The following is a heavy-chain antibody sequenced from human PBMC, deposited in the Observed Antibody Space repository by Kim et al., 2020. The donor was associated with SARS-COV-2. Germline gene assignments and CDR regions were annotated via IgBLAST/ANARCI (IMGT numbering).Heavy chain of an antibody. CDR3: ARDQGIAVAGIDY. J-gene: IGHJ4*02. CDR2: ISYDGSNK. CDR1: GFTFSSYA. Sequence: GGSLRLSCAASGFTFSSYAMHWVRQAPGKGLEWVAVISYDGSNKYYADSVKGRFTISRDNSKNTLYLQMNSLRAEDTAVYYCARDQGIAVAGIDYWGQGTLVTVSS. V-gene: IGHV3-30*04. D-gene: IGHD6-19*01.